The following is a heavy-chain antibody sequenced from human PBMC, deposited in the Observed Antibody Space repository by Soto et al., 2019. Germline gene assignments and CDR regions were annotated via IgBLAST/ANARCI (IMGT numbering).Heavy chain of an antibody. CDR2: IRSKANSYAT. J-gene: IGHJ2*01. CDR1: GFTFSGSA. V-gene: IGHV3-73*01. CDR3: TRGVAVAGTTQDWYFDL. Sequence: GGSLRLSCAASGFTFSGSAMHWVRQASGKGLEWVGRIRSKANSYATAYAASVKGRFTISRDDSKNTAYLQMNSLKTEDTAVYYCTRGVAVAGTTQDWYFDLWGRGTLVTVSS. D-gene: IGHD6-19*01.